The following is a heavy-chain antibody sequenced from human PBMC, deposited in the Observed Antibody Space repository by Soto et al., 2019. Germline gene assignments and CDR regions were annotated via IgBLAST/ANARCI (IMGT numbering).Heavy chain of an antibody. Sequence: QLQLQESGSGLVKPSQTLSLTCAVSGGSISSGGNSWSWIRQPPGKGLEWIGYIYHSGSTYYNPSLKGRVTISVDRPKYQFSLTLSSAPAADTAVSFWAGAGGLGAVAVAYWGQGTLVTVSS. J-gene: IGHJ4*02. CDR2: IYHSGST. CDR1: GGSISSGGNS. V-gene: IGHV4-30-2*01. CDR3: AGAGGLGAVAVAY. D-gene: IGHD6-19*01.